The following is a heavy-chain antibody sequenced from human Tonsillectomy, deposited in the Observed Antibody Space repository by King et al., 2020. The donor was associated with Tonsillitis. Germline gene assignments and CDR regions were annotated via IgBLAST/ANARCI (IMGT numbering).Heavy chain of an antibody. CDR3: AKSRSRIESPFDY. CDR2: ISYDGSNK. D-gene: IGHD6-13*01. J-gene: IGHJ4*02. CDR1: GFTFRSYV. V-gene: IGHV3-30*18. Sequence: VQLVESGGGVVQPGKSLRLSCAASGFTFRSYVMHWVRQAPGKGLECVATISYDGSNKYYADSVKGRFTISSDNFNNTLYLQMNSLRAEDTVVYYCAKSRSRIESPFDYWGQGTLITVSS.